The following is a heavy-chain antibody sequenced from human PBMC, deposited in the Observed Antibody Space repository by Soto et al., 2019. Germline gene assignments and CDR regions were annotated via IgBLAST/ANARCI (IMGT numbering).Heavy chain of an antibody. CDR2: IYYSGTT. V-gene: IGHV4-39*01. CDR3: ARQVRSGTPPGRWFDP. D-gene: IGHD3-10*01. J-gene: IGHJ5*02. Sequence: QLQLQESGPGLVKPSETLSLTCTVSGGSISSSSYYWGWIRLPPGKGLEWIGSIYYSGTTYYNPSLKSRVTISVDTSKNQFSLKLTSVTAADTAVYYCARQVRSGTPPGRWFDPWGQGTLVTVSS. CDR1: GGSISSSSYY.